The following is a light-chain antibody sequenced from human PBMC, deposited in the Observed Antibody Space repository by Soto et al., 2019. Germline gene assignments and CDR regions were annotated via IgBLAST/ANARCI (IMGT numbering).Light chain of an antibody. V-gene: IGKV1-5*01. CDR2: DAS. Sequence: IQLTQSPSSLSASVGVRVTITCRASQNINSWLAWYQLKPGKAPKLLIYDASSLQTGVPSRFSGSGSGTEFTLTISSLQPDDFATYYCQQYNSYWRFGQGTKVDIK. CDR3: QQYNSYWR. CDR1: QNINSW. J-gene: IGKJ1*01.